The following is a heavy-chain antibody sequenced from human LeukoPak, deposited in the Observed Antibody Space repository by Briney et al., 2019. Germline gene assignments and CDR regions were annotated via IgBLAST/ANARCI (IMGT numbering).Heavy chain of an antibody. CDR3: ATAGGDGSRMGYDP. J-gene: IGHJ5*02. V-gene: IGHV3-74*01. CDR1: GFTFSRYW. D-gene: IGHD2-15*01. Sequence: GGSLRLSCADSGFTFSRYWMHWVRQTPGKGLVWVSCISADGSVTRYADSVKGRFTISRDNTKSTLYLQMHSLRAEDTAVYYCATAGGDGSRMGYDPWGQGTLVTVSS. CDR2: ISADGSVT.